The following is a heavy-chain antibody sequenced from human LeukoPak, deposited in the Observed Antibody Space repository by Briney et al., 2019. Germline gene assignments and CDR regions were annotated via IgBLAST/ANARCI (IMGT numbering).Heavy chain of an antibody. V-gene: IGHV3-15*07. Sequence: GGSLRLSCTASGFSFSNAWMNWVRQAPGKGLEWVGRIKSKTAGGTIDYAAPVKGRFTISRDDSKNTLYLQMNSLKTEDTAVYYCTTGESMVGSTIHIQWADWGQGTLVTVSS. CDR1: GFSFSNAW. D-gene: IGHD1-26*01. CDR3: TTGESMVGSTIHIQWAD. J-gene: IGHJ4*02. CDR2: IKSKTAGGTI.